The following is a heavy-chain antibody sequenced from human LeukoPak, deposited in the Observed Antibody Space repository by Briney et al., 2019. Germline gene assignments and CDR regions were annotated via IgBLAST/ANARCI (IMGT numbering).Heavy chain of an antibody. Sequence: SETLSLTCTVSGGSISSSSYYWGWIRQPPEKGLEWIGSIYYSGSTYYNPSLKSRVTISVDRPKNQFFLNVTSLTAADTAVYYCARSRQASGLFSFWGQGTPVVVSS. J-gene: IGHJ4*02. V-gene: IGHV4-39*07. D-gene: IGHD3-10*01. CDR2: IYYSGST. CDR1: GGSISSSSYY. CDR3: ARSRQASGLFSF.